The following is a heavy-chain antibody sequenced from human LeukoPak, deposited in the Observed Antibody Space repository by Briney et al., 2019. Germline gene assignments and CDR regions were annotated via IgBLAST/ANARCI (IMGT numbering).Heavy chain of an antibody. D-gene: IGHD1-26*01. Sequence: SQTLSLTCDICGHRDPSYSAAWLWLRQSRSRGLEWLGRTYYRYKWYNDYAASVKSRISINPGTYKNQFSLHLNSVTPEDTAVYYCARDQGGSYYFDYWGQGTLVTVSS. V-gene: IGHV6-1*01. CDR1: GHRDPSYSAA. CDR2: TYYRYKWYN. CDR3: ARDQGGSYYFDY. J-gene: IGHJ4*02.